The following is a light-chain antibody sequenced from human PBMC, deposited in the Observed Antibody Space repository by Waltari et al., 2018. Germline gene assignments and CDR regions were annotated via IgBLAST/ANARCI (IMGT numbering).Light chain of an antibody. Sequence: EIVLTQSPGTLSSSPGKRATLSCRASQSVSSSYLAWYQQKPGQAPRLLIYGASNGATGIPDRFSGSGSGTDFTLTISRLEPEDFAVYYCQQYGSSPWTFGQGTKVEIK. CDR2: GAS. CDR3: QQYGSSPWT. J-gene: IGKJ1*01. CDR1: QSVSSSY. V-gene: IGKV3-20*01.